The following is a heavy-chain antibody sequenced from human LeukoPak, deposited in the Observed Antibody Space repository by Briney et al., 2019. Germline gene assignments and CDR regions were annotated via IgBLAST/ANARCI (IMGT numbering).Heavy chain of an antibody. CDR1: GFTFSRYW. Sequence: GGSLRLSCAASGFTFSRYWMSWVRQAPGKGLEWVANIKQDGSEKYYVDSVKGRFTISRDNAKNSLYLQMNSLRAEDTAVYYCARDPPTGDDPPGDWGQGTLVTVSS. D-gene: IGHD7-27*01. CDR3: ARDPPTGDDPPGD. CDR2: IKQDGSEK. V-gene: IGHV3-7*01. J-gene: IGHJ4*02.